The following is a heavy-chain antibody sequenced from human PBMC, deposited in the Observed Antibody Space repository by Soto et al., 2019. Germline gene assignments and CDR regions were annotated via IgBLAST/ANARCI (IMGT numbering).Heavy chain of an antibody. V-gene: IGHV3-30*18. CDR3: AKDARDSAVAGVPVDY. D-gene: IGHD6-19*01. Sequence: GGSLRLSCAASGFTFSSYGMHWVRQAPGKGLEWVAVISYDGSNKYYADSVKGRFTISRDNSKNTLYLQMNSLRAEDTAVYYCAKDARDSAVAGVPVDYWGQGTLVTVS. CDR2: ISYDGSNK. CDR1: GFTFSSYG. J-gene: IGHJ4*02.